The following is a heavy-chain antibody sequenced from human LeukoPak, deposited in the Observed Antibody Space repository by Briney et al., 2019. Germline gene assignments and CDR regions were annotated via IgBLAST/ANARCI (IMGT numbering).Heavy chain of an antibody. V-gene: IGHV4-4*02. D-gene: IGHD1-1*01. CDR3: ARGWNDYYYYYMDV. CDR2: IYHSGST. Sequence: SETLCLTCAVSGGSISSSNWWSWVRQPPGKGLEWIGEIYHSGSTNYNPSLKSRVTISVDKSKNQFSLKLSSVTAADTAVYYCARGWNDYYYYYMDVWGKGTTVTVSS. CDR1: GGSISSSNW. J-gene: IGHJ6*03.